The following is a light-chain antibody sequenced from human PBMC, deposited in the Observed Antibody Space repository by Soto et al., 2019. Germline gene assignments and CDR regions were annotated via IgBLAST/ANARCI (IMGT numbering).Light chain of an antibody. CDR1: SSNIGADFD. V-gene: IGLV1-40*01. J-gene: IGLJ2*01. CDR3: QSYDTSLNVYVV. Sequence: QPVLTQPPSVSGAPGQRVTISCTGSSSNIGADFDVHWYRQLPGTAPKLLIYGNINRPSGVPDRFSGSTSGTSASLTITGLQAEDEADYYCQSYDTSLNVYVVFGGGTKLT. CDR2: GNI.